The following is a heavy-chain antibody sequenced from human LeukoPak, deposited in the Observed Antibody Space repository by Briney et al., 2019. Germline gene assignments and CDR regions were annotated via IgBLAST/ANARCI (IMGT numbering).Heavy chain of an antibody. J-gene: IGHJ4*02. CDR1: GFTFNNAR. CDR3: TTGNWGSFSF. V-gene: IGHV3-15*01. Sequence: PGGSLRLSCVASGFTFNNARMNWVRQAPGKGLEWVGRIKSETDGGTTDYVAPVNGRFTISRDDSKHTLYLQVNSLKTEDTGVCHCTTGNWGSFSFWGQGTLVTVSS. D-gene: IGHD7-27*01. CDR2: IKSETDGGTT.